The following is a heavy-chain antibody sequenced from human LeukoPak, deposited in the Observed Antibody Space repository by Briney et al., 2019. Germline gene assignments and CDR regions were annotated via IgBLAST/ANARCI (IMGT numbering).Heavy chain of an antibody. CDR2: ISSSSSYI. CDR1: GFTFSSYS. J-gene: IGHJ4*02. V-gene: IGHV3-21*01. Sequence: PGGSLRLSCAASGFTFSSYSMNWARQAPGKGLEWVSSISSSSSYIYYADSVKGRFTISRDNAKNSLYLQMNSLRAEDTAVYYCARDLIVGATGAGYYWGQGTLVTVSS. D-gene: IGHD1-26*01. CDR3: ARDLIVGATGAGYY.